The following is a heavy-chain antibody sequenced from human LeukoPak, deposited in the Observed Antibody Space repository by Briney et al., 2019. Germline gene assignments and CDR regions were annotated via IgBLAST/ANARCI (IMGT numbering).Heavy chain of an antibody. Sequence: SETLSLTCAVYGESFSGYYWSWIRQPPGKGLDWIGEINHSGSTNYNPSLKSRVTISVDTSKNQFSLKVSSVSAADTAVYYCARAYSSSWYWNWFDPWGQGTLVTVSS. CDR2: INHSGST. CDR3: ARAYSSSWYWNWFDP. CDR1: GESFSGYY. J-gene: IGHJ5*02. V-gene: IGHV4-34*01. D-gene: IGHD6-13*01.